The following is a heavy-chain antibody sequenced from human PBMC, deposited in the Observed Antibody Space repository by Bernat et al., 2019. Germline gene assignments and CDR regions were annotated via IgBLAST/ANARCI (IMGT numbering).Heavy chain of an antibody. V-gene: IGHV3-30*18. CDR3: AKAEEQWLGEYFQH. D-gene: IGHD6-19*01. CDR1: GFTSSSYG. J-gene: IGHJ1*01. CDR2: MSYDGSNK. Sequence: QVQLVESGGGVVQPGRSLRLSCAASGFTSSSYGMHWVRQAPGKGLEWVAVMSYDGSNKYYADSVKCRFTISRDNSKNTLYLQMNSLRAEDTAVYYCAKAEEQWLGEYFQHWGQGTLVTVSS.